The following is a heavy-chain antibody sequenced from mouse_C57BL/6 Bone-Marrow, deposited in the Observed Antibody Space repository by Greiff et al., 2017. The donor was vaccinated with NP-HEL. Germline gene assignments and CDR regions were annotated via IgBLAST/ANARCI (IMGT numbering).Heavy chain of an antibody. CDR1: GFTFSDYE. D-gene: IGHD2-4*01. V-gene: IGHV5-17*01. Sequence: EVKLVESGGGLVKPGGSLKLSCAASGFTFSDYEMHWVRQAPEKGLEWVAYISSGSSTIYYADTVKGRFTISRDNAKNTLFLQMTSLRSEDTAMYYCARNDYDDYYAMDYWGQGTSVTVSS. J-gene: IGHJ4*01. CDR3: ARNDYDDYYAMDY. CDR2: ISSGSSTI.